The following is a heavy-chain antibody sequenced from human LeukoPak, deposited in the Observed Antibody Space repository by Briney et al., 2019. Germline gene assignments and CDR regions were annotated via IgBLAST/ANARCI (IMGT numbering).Heavy chain of an antibody. V-gene: IGHV4-39*07. CDR1: GASITTTLYY. J-gene: IGHJ3*02. D-gene: IGHD3-3*01. CDR3: ARDPSRIDDFWSGWTFDI. Sequence: ASETLSLTCTVSGASITTTLYYWVWARQSPGKGLEWIGSFYYGGITYYHPSLKSRVTVSVDTSRSQFSLKLISVTAADTAVYYCARDPSRIDDFWSGWTFDIWGQGTMVTVSS. CDR2: FYYGGIT.